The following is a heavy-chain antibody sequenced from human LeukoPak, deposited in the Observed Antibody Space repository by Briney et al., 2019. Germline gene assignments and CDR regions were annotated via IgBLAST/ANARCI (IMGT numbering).Heavy chain of an antibody. CDR3: AREGTTVTTTYYYYMDV. CDR2: IGISTTYI. V-gene: IGHV3-21*01. J-gene: IGHJ6*03. CDR1: GFTFSSYN. Sequence: PGGSLRLSCVVSGFTFSSYNFNWVRQAPGKGLEWVSSIGISTTYIYYADSVKGRFTISRDNAKNSLYLQMNSLRAEDTAVYYCAREGTTVTTTYYYYMDVWGKGTTVTVSS. D-gene: IGHD4-17*01.